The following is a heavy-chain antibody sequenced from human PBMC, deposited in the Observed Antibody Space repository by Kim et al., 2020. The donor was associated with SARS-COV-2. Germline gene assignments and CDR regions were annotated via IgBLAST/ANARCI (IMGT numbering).Heavy chain of an antibody. CDR3: ARASQDIVATITGFDP. V-gene: IGHV1-69*01. D-gene: IGHD5-12*01. J-gene: IGHJ5*02. Sequence: KCQGRVTITADESTSTAYMELSSLRSEDTAVYYCARASQDIVATITGFDPWGQGTLVTVSS.